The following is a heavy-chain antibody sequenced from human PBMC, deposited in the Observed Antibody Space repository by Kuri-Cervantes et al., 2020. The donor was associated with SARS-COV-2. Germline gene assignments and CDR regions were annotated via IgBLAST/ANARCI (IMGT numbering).Heavy chain of an antibody. J-gene: IGHJ6*03. CDR3: AKDYYGSGPLFYYYYMDV. D-gene: IGHD3-10*01. V-gene: IGHV3-30*18. CDR2: ISYDGSNK. Sequence: LSLTCAASGFTFSSYWMSWVRQAPGKGLEWVAVISYDGSNKYYADSVKGRFTISRDNSKNTLYLQMNSLRAEDTAVYYCAKDYYGSGPLFYYYYMDVWGKGTTVTVSS. CDR1: GFTFSSYW.